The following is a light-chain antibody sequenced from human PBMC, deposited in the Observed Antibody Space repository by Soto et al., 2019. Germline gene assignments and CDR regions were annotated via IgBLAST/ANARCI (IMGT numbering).Light chain of an antibody. Sequence: DIQMTQSPSSLSASVGDRVTITCRASQTVTNFLHWYQQKRGKAPKLLISAASSLRAGVPSRFSGSGSGTVFTLTISSLQPEDFATYYCQQSYSSLRTFGPGTNVEV. J-gene: IGKJ1*01. CDR2: AAS. CDR1: QTVTNF. V-gene: IGKV1-39*01. CDR3: QQSYSSLRT.